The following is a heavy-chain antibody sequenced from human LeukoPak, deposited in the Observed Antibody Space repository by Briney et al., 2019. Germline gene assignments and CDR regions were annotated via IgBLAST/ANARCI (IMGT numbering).Heavy chain of an antibody. J-gene: IGHJ4*02. CDR1: GFTFNSNY. CDR3: VRGSGGDGYGYWGDY. D-gene: IGHD5-24*01. CDR2: IYAGGST. Sequence: GGSLRLSCAASGFTFNSNYMSWVRQVPGKGLEWVSIIYAGGSTYYADSVKGRFTISRDNSKNTLHLQMNSMRAEDTAVYYCVRGSGGDGYGYWGDYWGQGTLVTVSP. V-gene: IGHV3-66*01.